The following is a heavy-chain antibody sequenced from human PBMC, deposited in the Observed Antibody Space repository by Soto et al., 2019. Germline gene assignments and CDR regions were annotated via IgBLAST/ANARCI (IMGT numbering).Heavy chain of an antibody. Sequence: ASVKVSCKASGYTFTSYAMHWVRQAPGQRLEWMGWINAGNGNTKYSQKFQGRVTITRDTSASTAYMELSSLRSEDTAVYYCARVGRYCGGGSCSHFDYWGQRTLVTVSS. CDR1: GYTFTSYA. CDR2: INAGNGNT. D-gene: IGHD2-15*01. V-gene: IGHV1-3*01. CDR3: ARVGRYCGGGSCSHFDY. J-gene: IGHJ4*02.